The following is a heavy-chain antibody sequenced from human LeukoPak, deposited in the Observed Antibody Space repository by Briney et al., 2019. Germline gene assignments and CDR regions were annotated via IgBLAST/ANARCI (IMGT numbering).Heavy chain of an antibody. V-gene: IGHV4-59*08. J-gene: IGHJ5*02. CDR2: IYYSGNT. D-gene: IGHD6-13*01. CDR1: GGSINGYY. Sequence: PSETLSLTCTVFGGSINGYYWSWTRQPPGKALVWIGYIYYSGNTNYNPSLKSRVSISVDTSKNQFSLNLSSVTAADTAVYYCARLHFAAAEEFDPWGQGTLVTVSS. CDR3: ARLHFAAAEEFDP.